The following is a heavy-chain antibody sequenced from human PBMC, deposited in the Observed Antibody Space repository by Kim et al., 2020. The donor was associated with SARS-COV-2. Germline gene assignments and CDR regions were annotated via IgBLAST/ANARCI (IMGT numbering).Heavy chain of an antibody. J-gene: IGHJ4*02. CDR3: ARDKRGAVAGTSDY. Sequence: ASVKVSCKASGYTFTSYGISWVRQAPGQGLEWMGWISAYNGNTNYAQKLQGRVTMTTDTSTSTAYMELRSLRSDDTAVYYCARDKRGAVAGTSDYWGQGTLVTVSS. V-gene: IGHV1-18*01. CDR2: ISAYNGNT. CDR1: GYTFTSYG. D-gene: IGHD6-19*01.